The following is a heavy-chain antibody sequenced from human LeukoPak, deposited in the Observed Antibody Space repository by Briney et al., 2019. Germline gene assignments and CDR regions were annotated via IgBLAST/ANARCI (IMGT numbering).Heavy chain of an antibody. D-gene: IGHD3-22*01. CDR3: ARGVSSWYYYDSSGEGPDAFDI. CDR1: GGSISSYY. V-gene: IGHV4-59*01. J-gene: IGHJ3*02. CDR2: IYYSGST. Sequence: SETLFLTCTVSGGSISSYYWSWIRQPPGKGLEWIGYIYYSGSTNYNPSLKSRVTISVDTSKNQFSLKLSSVTAADTAVYYCARGVSSWYYYDSSGEGPDAFDIWGQGTMVTVSS.